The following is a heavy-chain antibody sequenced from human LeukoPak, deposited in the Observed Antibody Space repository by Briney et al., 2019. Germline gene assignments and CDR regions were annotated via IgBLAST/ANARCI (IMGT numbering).Heavy chain of an antibody. CDR1: GGSISSYY. CDR3: AREDDSSGWYFAFDI. Sequence: SETLSLTCTVSGGSISSYYWSWIRQPPGKGLEWIGYIYYSGSTNYSPPLKSRVTISVDTSKNQFSLKLSSVTAADTAVYYCAREDDSSGWYFAFDIWGQGTMVTVSS. J-gene: IGHJ3*02. D-gene: IGHD6-19*01. CDR2: IYYSGST. V-gene: IGHV4-59*01.